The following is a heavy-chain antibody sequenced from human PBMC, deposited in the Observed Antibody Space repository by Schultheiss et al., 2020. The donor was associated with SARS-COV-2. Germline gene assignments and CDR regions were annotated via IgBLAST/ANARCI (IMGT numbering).Heavy chain of an antibody. CDR1: GGSISSGGYY. J-gene: IGHJ2*01. D-gene: IGHD3-3*01. Sequence: SETLSLTCTVSGGSISSGGYYWSWIRQPPGKGLEWIGYIYYSGSTYYNPSLKSRVTISVDTSKNQFSLKLSSVTAADTAVYYCARDRYDFWSGYVSYWYFDLWGRGTLVTVSS. V-gene: IGHV4-31*03. CDR2: IYYSGST. CDR3: ARDRYDFWSGYVSYWYFDL.